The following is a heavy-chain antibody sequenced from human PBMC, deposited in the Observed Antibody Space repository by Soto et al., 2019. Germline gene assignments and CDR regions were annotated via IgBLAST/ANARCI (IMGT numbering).Heavy chain of an antibody. D-gene: IGHD6-19*01. J-gene: IGHJ4*02. CDR2: ISYDGSNK. Sequence: GGSLRLSCAASGFTFSSYGMHWVRQAPGKGLEWVAVISYDGSNKYYADSVKGRFTISRDNSKNTLYLQMNSLRAEDTAVYYCAKDRPKGYSSGWREYYFDYWGQGTLVTVSS. CDR3: AKDRPKGYSSGWREYYFDY. CDR1: GFTFSSYG. V-gene: IGHV3-30*18.